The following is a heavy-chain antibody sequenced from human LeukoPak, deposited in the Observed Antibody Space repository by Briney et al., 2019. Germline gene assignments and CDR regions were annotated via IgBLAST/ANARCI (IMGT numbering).Heavy chain of an antibody. Sequence: PGGSLRLSCAASGITFSSYGMNWVRQAPGKGLEWVSSISSGSTYTYYADSVKGRFTISRDNAKNSLYLQMNSLRAEDTAVYYCAKDPGYSYGDDHWGQGTLVTVSS. J-gene: IGHJ4*02. CDR3: AKDPGYSYGDDH. CDR2: ISSGSTYT. CDR1: GITFSSYG. V-gene: IGHV3-21*01. D-gene: IGHD5-18*01.